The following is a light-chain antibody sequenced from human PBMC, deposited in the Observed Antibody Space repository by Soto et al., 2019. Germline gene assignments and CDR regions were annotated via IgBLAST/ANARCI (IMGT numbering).Light chain of an antibody. V-gene: IGKV1-27*01. CDR2: AAS. Sequence: DIQMTQSPSSLSAFVGDSVTFTCRASQGISNYLAWYHQKPGKVPKLLVYAASTLQSGVPSRFTGSGSGTEFTLPFRSLQPEYVGTYYCQHYHSPPFTFGPGTKLESK. CDR3: QHYHSPPFT. J-gene: IGKJ3*01. CDR1: QGISNY.